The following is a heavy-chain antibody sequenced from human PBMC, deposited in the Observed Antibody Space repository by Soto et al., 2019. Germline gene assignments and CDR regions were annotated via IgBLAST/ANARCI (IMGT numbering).Heavy chain of an antibody. CDR3: ARQLSLGIAALTDKGVHWFDP. J-gene: IGHJ5*02. D-gene: IGHD6-13*01. CDR2: IYYSGST. CDR1: GGSISSYY. Sequence: PSETLSLTCTVSGGSISSYYWSWIRQPPGKGLEWIGFIYYSGSTNYHTSLKSRVTISVDTSKNQFSLKLSSVTAAVTAVYYCARQLSLGIAALTDKGVHWFDPWGQGTLVTVSS. V-gene: IGHV4-59*08.